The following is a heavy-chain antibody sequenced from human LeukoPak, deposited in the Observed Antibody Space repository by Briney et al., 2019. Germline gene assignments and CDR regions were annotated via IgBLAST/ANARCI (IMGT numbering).Heavy chain of an antibody. CDR1: GYTFTNYY. CDR3: ARAFLGSSYYLDY. Sequence: ASVTVSCKASGYTFTNYYMHWVRQAPGQGPEWMGWINPNSGDTNYAQKFQGRVTMTRDMSISTAYMDLSRLTSDDTAVYYCARAFLGSSYYLDYWGQGTLVTVSS. V-gene: IGHV1-2*02. D-gene: IGHD1-26*01. J-gene: IGHJ4*02. CDR2: INPNSGDT.